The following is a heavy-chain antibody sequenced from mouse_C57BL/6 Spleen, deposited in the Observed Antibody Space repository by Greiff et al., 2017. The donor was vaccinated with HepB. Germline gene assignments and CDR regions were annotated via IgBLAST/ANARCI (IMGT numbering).Heavy chain of an antibody. Sequence: VKLQQPGAELVKPGASVKMSCKASGYTFTSYWITWVKQRPGQGLEWIGDIYPGSGSTNYNEKFKSKATLTVYTSSSTAYMQLSSLKSEDSAVYYCARAGPQGYFDYWGQGTTLTVSS. V-gene: IGHV1-55*01. CDR3: ARAGPQGYFDY. CDR2: IYPGSGST. J-gene: IGHJ2*01. CDR1: GYTFTSYW. D-gene: IGHD3-2*02.